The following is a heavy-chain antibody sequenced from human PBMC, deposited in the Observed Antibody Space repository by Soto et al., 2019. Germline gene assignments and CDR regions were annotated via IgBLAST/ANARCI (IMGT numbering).Heavy chain of an antibody. CDR3: ATVLCSSTSCYGGAFDI. D-gene: IGHD2-2*01. V-gene: IGHV1-24*01. CDR1: GYKLTELS. CDR2: FDPEDGET. J-gene: IGHJ3*02. Sequence: GSVNVPCKVSGYKLTELSIHWVRQAPGKGLEWMGGFDPEDGETIYAQKFQGRVTMTEDTSTDKAYMELSSLRSEDTAVYYCATVLCSSTSCYGGAFDIWGQVTMVT.